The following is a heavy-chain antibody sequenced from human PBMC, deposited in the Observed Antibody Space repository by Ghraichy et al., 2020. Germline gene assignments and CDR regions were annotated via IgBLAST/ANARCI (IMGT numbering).Heavy chain of an antibody. Sequence: SVKVSCKASGGTFSSYAISWVRQAPGQGLEWMGGIIPIFGTANYAQKFQGRVTITADESTSTAYMELSSLRSEDTAVYYCARDPMIGKAFDIWGQGTMVTVSS. CDR3: ARDPMIGKAFDI. CDR2: IIPIFGTA. V-gene: IGHV1-69*13. D-gene: IGHD3-22*01. J-gene: IGHJ3*02. CDR1: GGTFSSYA.